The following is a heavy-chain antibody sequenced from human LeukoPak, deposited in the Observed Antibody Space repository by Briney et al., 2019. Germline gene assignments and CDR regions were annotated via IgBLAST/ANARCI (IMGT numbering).Heavy chain of an antibody. D-gene: IGHD3-10*01. CDR1: GDSGSSNSAA. J-gene: IGHJ6*03. Sequence: SPTLSLTCAISGDSGSSNSAAWNWIRQSPSRGLEWLGRTYYRSKWYNDYSVSVKSRIAVNPATSQNPFSLQLKTVTPKDTADYCFARERGRRGSGSYHFFFYYSYMDVWGKGTTVTISS. CDR2: TYYRSKWYN. CDR3: ARERGRRGSGSYHFFFYYSYMDV. V-gene: IGHV6-1*01.